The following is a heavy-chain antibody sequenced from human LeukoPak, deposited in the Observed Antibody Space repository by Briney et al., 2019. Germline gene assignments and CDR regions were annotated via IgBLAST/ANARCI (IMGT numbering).Heavy chain of an antibody. CDR2: INHSGST. Sequence: PSETLSLACAVYGGSFTGYYWSWIRQPPGKGLEWIGEINHSGSTNYNPSLKSRVTISVDTSKNQFSLKLSSVTAADTAVYYCARGCSCTSCDAFDIWGQGTMVTVSS. D-gene: IGHD2-2*01. CDR1: GGSFTGYY. J-gene: IGHJ3*02. V-gene: IGHV4-34*01. CDR3: ARGCSCTSCDAFDI.